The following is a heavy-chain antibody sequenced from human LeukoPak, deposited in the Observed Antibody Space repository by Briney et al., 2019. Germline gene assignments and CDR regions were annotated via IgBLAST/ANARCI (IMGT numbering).Heavy chain of an antibody. CDR1: GINFSNAW. J-gene: IGHJ5*02. V-gene: IGHV3-15*01. CDR2: IKSKKDGEIT. D-gene: IGHD6-19*01. CDR3: ARDGSGWGTNWFDP. Sequence: GGSLRLSCAASGINFSNAWLTWVRQAPGKGLEWVGRIKSKKDGEITDYAAPVKGRFTISRDNSKNTLYLQMNSLRAEDTAMYYCARDGSGWGTNWFDPWGQGTLVTVSS.